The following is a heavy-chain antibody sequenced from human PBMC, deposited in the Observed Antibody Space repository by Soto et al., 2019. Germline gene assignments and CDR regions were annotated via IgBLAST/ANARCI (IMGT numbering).Heavy chain of an antibody. Sequence: SETLSLTCTVSGGSISSYYWSWIRQPPGKGLEWIGYIYYSGSTNYNPSLKSRVTISVDTSKNQVSLHLSSVTAADTAVYYCARPRVTKAFDVWGQGALVTVSS. D-gene: IGHD2-21*02. CDR2: IYYSGST. J-gene: IGHJ3*01. CDR3: ARPRVTKAFDV. CDR1: GGSISSYY. V-gene: IGHV4-59*12.